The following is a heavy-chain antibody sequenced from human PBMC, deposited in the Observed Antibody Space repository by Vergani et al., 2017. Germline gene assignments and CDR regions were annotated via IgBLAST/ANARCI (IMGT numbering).Heavy chain of an antibody. Sequence: EVHLLESGGGQVEAGGSLRLSCVASGFTFSNSAMSWVRQTSGKGLEWVSAISGHGDRTYYADSVKGRFTISRDNSKNTVYLQMNGLTSEDTAIYYCAQCANSVPRLPVYWGQGALVAVSS. V-gene: IGHV3-23*01. CDR3: AQCANSVPRLPVY. CDR2: ISGHGDRT. J-gene: IGHJ4*02. CDR1: GFTFSNSA. D-gene: IGHD5/OR15-5a*01.